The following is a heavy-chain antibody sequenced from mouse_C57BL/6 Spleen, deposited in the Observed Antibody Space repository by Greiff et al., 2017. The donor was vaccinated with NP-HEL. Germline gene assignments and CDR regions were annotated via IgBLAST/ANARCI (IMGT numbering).Heavy chain of an antibody. Sequence: VHLVESGPGLVQPSQSLSITCTVSGFSLTSYGVHWVRQSPGKGLEWLGVIWRGGSTDYNAAFMSRLSITKDNSKSQVFFKMNSLQADDTAIYYCAKEGIYYGNCYWYFDVWGTGTTVTVSS. CDR2: IWRGGST. J-gene: IGHJ1*03. CDR1: GFSLTSYG. V-gene: IGHV2-5*01. CDR3: AKEGIYYGNCYWYFDV. D-gene: IGHD2-1*01.